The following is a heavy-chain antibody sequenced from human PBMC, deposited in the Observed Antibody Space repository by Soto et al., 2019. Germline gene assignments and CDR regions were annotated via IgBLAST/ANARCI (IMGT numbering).Heavy chain of an antibody. CDR1: GGSFCGYY. J-gene: IGHJ3*02. Sequence: SETLSLTCAVHGGSFCGYYWGWIRQPPGKGLEWIGEINHSGSTNYNPSLKSRVTISVDTSKNQFSLKLSSVTAADTAVYYCARVLLWFGEVHAFDIWGQGTMVT. CDR3: ARVLLWFGEVHAFDI. CDR2: INHSGST. D-gene: IGHD3-10*01. V-gene: IGHV4-34*01.